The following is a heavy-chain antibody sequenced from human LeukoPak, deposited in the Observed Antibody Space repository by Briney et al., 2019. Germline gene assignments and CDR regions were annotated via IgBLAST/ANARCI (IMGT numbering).Heavy chain of an antibody. Sequence: SETLSLTCAVYGGTFSGYYWSWVRRPPGKGLEWIGEINYSGSTNYNPSLTSRVTISVDTSKNQFSLKLRSQTAADTAVYYCARVGGDIVVVPAATSPAPYFDYWGQGTLVTVSS. D-gene: IGHD2-2*01. CDR3: ARVGGDIVVVPAATSPAPYFDY. V-gene: IGHV4-34*01. J-gene: IGHJ4*02. CDR2: INYSGST. CDR1: GGTFSGYY.